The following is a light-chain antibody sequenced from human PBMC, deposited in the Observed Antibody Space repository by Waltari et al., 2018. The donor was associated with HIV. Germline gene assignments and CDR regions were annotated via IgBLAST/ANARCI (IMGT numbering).Light chain of an antibody. J-gene: IGLJ1*01. CDR2: DVS. V-gene: IGLV2-11*01. Sequence: QSALTQPRSESGSPGHSVTIPSSGTSSDFGGYYHVSWYQQHPGKAPKLMISDVSRRPSGVPDRFSGSKSGNTASLTISGLQAEDEADYYCCSYAGSYTLYVFGTGTKVTVL. CDR3: CSYAGSYTLYV. CDR1: SSDFGGYYH.